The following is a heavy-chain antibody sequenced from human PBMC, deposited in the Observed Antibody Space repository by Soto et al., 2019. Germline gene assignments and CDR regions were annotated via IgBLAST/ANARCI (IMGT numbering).Heavy chain of an antibody. V-gene: IGHV3-33*08. Sequence: GGSLRLSCAGSGFTLSDHYIDWVRQAPGKGLEWVAVIWYDGSNKHYADPVKGRFTISRDNSKNTLSLQMNSLRAEDTAIYYCARDIDWYSNSSGFDNWGQGTLVTVSS. CDR3: ARDIDWYSNSSGFDN. D-gene: IGHD1-26*01. CDR1: GFTLSDHY. J-gene: IGHJ4*02. CDR2: IWYDGSNK.